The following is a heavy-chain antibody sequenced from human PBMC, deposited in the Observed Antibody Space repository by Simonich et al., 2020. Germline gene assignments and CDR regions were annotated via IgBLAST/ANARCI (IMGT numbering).Heavy chain of an antibody. V-gene: IGHV5-51*01. D-gene: IGHD1-1*01. CDR1: GYSFTGYW. CDR3: ARQLNDFDI. Sequence: EVQLVQSGAEVKKPGESLKISCKGSGYSFTGYWSVWVRQMPGKGLEWMWSIDLGNSATRYSPAFKGQVTISAYKSISTAYLQWSSLKASDTAMYYCARQLNDFDIWGQGTMVTVSS. J-gene: IGHJ3*02. CDR2: IDLGNSAT.